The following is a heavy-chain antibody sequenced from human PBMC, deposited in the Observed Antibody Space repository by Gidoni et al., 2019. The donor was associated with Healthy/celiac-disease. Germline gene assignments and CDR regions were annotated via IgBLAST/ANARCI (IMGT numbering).Heavy chain of an antibody. V-gene: IGHV4-59*01. CDR1: GGSISSYY. Sequence: QVQLQESGPGLVKPSETLSLTCTVPGGSISSYYWSWIRQPPGKGLEWIGYIYYSGSTNYNPSLKSRVTISVDTSKNQFSLKLSSVTAADTAVYYCARVGTLYYDFWSGYPTGAFDIWGQGTMVTVSS. J-gene: IGHJ3*02. D-gene: IGHD3-3*01. CDR2: IYYSGST. CDR3: ARVGTLYYDFWSGYPTGAFDI.